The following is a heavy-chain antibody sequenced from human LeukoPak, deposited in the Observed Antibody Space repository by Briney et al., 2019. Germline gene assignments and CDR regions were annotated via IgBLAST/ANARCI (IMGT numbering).Heavy chain of an antibody. CDR2: IYYSGST. D-gene: IGHD2-21*02. J-gene: IGHJ6*02. V-gene: IGHV4-59*01. CDR1: GGSISSYY. CDR3: ARDLLYCGGDCYTGDYYYYGMDV. Sequence: SETLSLTCTVSGGSISSYYWSWIRQPPGKGLEWIGYIYYSGSTNYNPSLKSRVTISVDTSKNQFSLKLSSVTAADTAVYYCARDLLYCGGDCYTGDYYYYGMDVWGQGTTVTVSS.